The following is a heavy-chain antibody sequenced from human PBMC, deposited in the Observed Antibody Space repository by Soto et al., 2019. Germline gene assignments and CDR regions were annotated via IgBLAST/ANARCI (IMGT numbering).Heavy chain of an antibody. J-gene: IGHJ4*02. V-gene: IGHV3-33*01. D-gene: IGHD3-3*01. CDR2: IWYDGSNK. CDR3: ARVYDYDFWSGYYSIDY. Sequence: PGGSLRLSCAASGFTFSSYGMHWVRQAPGKGLEWVAVIWYDGSNKYYADSVKGRFTISRDNSKNTLYLQMNSLRAEDTAVYYCARVYDYDFWSGYYSIDYWGQGTLATVPS. CDR1: GFTFSSYG.